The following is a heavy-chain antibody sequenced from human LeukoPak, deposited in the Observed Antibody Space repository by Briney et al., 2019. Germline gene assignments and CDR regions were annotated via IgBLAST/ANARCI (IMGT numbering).Heavy chain of an antibody. CDR2: MYYGGST. D-gene: IGHD3-22*01. CDR3: ARQYYDSTGYYYFDY. Sequence: SETLSLTCTVSGDSITGSSYYWGWIRQPPGKGLEWIGSMYYGGSTYSNPSLNSRVTISADTSKNQFSLKLKCVTAADTAVYYCARQYYDSTGYYYFDYWGQGTLVTVSS. V-gene: IGHV4-39*01. CDR1: GDSITGSSYY. J-gene: IGHJ4*02.